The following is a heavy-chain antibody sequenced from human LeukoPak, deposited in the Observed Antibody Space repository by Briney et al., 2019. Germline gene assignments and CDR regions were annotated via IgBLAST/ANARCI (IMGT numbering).Heavy chain of an antibody. V-gene: IGHV3-33*01. CDR1: GFTFSNYA. J-gene: IGHJ3*02. Sequence: GRSLRLSCAASGFTFSNYAMHWVRQAPGEGLEWMASIWYDGSYKYYADSVKGRFTISRDNSKITLYLQVNSLTAEDTAVYYCARGNSDAFDIWGHGTMVTVSS. CDR2: IWYDGSYK. CDR3: ARGNSDAFDI. D-gene: IGHD4-23*01.